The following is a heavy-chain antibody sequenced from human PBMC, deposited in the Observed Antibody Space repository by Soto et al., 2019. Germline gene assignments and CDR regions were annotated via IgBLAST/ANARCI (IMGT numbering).Heavy chain of an antibody. CDR2: ISYDGSNK. Sequence: QVQLVESGGGVVQPGRSLRLSCAASGFTFSSFDMHWVRQAPGKGLEWVAVISYDGSNKDYADSVKGRFTISRDNSKNTLYLQMNSLRAEDTAVYYCAKPLGATKAMETWGQGALVTVSS. V-gene: IGHV3-30*18. CDR3: AKPLGATKAMET. CDR1: GFTFSSFD. J-gene: IGHJ5*02. D-gene: IGHD1-26*01.